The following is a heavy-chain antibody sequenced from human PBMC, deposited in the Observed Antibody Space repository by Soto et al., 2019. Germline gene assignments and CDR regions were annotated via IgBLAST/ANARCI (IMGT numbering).Heavy chain of an antibody. CDR1: GFTLSSYM. J-gene: IGHJ6*02. Sequence: PGGSLRLSCAASGFTLSSYMMNWVRQAPGQGLEWIAYISNSGSSIDYADYVKGRFTISRDNAKNSLYLQMNSLSAEDTAVYYCARTFVTTGNALHAHSHGMDVSGQGTKLTVS. V-gene: IGHV3-48*04. CDR3: ARTFVTTGNALHAHSHGMDV. CDR2: ISNSGSSI. D-gene: IGHD1-1*01.